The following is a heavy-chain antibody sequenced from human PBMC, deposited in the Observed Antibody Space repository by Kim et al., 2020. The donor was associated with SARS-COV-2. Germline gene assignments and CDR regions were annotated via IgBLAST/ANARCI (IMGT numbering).Heavy chain of an antibody. CDR2: ISSDGSST. CDR3: ARGFFRNGFDV. D-gene: IGHD3-3*01. V-gene: IGHV3-74*01. J-gene: IGHJ6*02. Sequence: GGSLRLSCAASGFTFNDYWINWVRQAPGEGLVWVSRISSDGSSTNYADSVKGRFTMSRDNAENTVYLQMNSLRAEDTAVYYCARGFFRNGFDVWGQGTTVTVSS. CDR1: GFTFNDYW.